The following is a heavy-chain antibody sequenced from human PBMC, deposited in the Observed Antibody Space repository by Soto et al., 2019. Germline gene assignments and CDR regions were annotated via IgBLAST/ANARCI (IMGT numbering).Heavy chain of an antibody. Sequence: PSETLSLTCTVSGGSISSYYWSWIRQPPGEGLEWIGYIYYSGSTNYNPSLKSRVTMSVDTSKNQFSLKLNSVTAADTAVYYCLRSHGGYWGQGIQVTVSS. CDR1: GGSISSYY. CDR2: IYYSGST. J-gene: IGHJ4*02. CDR3: LRSHGGY. V-gene: IGHV4-59*03.